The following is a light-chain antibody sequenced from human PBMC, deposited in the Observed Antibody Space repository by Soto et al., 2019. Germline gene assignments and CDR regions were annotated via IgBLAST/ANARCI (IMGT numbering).Light chain of an antibody. CDR3: SPFTGTTYV. CDR1: SSDVGGNKY. CDR2: DVS. J-gene: IGLJ1*01. V-gene: IGLV2-14*03. Sequence: SALTQPASVPGAPGQSITISCTGTSSDVGGNKYVSWYQHYPGKAPKLMICDVSNRPSGVSNRFSGSKSGNTASLTISGLQAEDDADYYCSPFTGTTYVFGTGTKVTVL.